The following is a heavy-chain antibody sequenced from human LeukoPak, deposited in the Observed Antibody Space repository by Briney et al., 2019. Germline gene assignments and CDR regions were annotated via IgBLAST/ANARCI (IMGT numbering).Heavy chain of an antibody. V-gene: IGHV4-34*01. CDR1: DGSFIGDY. D-gene: IGHD6-13*01. CDR2: VYHSGSA. J-gene: IGHJ4*02. CDR3: ARRSIAILD. Sequence: SETLSLTCGVYDGSFIGDYWSWIRQSPGMGLEWIGQVYHSGSANYNPSLKSRVTISVDRSKNQFSLKLSSVTAADTAVYYCARRSIAILDWGQGTLVTVSS.